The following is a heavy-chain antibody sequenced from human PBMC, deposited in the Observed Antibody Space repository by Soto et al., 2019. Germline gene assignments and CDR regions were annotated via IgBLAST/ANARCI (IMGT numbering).Heavy chain of an antibody. J-gene: IGHJ3*02. Sequence: SETLSLTCTVSGSSISSGDYYWSWIRQPPGKGLEWIGYIYYSGSTYYNPSLKSRVTISVDTSKNQFSLKLSSVTAADTAVYYCARAPMSYDDSSGHVAFDIWGQGTMVTVSS. V-gene: IGHV4-30-4*01. CDR1: GSSISSGDYY. D-gene: IGHD3-22*01. CDR3: ARAPMSYDDSSGHVAFDI. CDR2: IYYSGST.